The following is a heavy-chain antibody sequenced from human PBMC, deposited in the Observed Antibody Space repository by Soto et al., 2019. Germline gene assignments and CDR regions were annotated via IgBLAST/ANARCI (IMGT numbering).Heavy chain of an antibody. D-gene: IGHD4-17*01. V-gene: IGHV3-7*01. CDR3: ARWVGLRDYYFDY. J-gene: IGHJ4*02. Sequence: GGSLRLSCAASGFTFSSYWMSWVRQAPGKGLEWVANIKQDGSEKYYVDSVKGRFTISRDNAKNSLYLQMNSLRAEDTAVFYCARWVGLRDYYFDYWGQGTLVTVSS. CDR1: GFTFSSYW. CDR2: IKQDGSEK.